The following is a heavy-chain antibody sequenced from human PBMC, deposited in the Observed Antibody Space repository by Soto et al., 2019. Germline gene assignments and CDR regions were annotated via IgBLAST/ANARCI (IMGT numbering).Heavy chain of an antibody. D-gene: IGHD3-3*01. Sequence: GGSLRLSCAASGFTFSSYSMNWVRQAPGKGLEWVSSISSSSSYIYYADSVKGRFTISRDNAKNSLYLQMNSLRAEDTAVYYCARDKEGHFGVVINHFDYWGQGTLVTVSS. V-gene: IGHV3-21*01. CDR1: GFTFSSYS. J-gene: IGHJ4*02. CDR3: ARDKEGHFGVVINHFDY. CDR2: ISSSSSYI.